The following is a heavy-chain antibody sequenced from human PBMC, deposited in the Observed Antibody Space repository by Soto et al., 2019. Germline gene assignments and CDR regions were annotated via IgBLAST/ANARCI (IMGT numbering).Heavy chain of an antibody. V-gene: IGHV1-3*01. CDR1: GYTFTSYA. D-gene: IGHD2-15*01. CDR2: INAGNGNT. CDR3: ARDRHCSGGSCYSWFDP. J-gene: IGHJ5*02. Sequence: ASVKVSCKASGYTFTSYAMHWVRQAPGQRLEWMGWINAGNGNTKYSQKFQGRVTITRDTSASTAYMELSSLRSEDTAVYYCARDRHCSGGSCYSWFDPWGQGTLVTVSS.